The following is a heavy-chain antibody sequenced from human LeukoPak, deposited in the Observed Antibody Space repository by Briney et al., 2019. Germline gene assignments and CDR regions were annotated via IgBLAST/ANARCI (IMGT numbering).Heavy chain of an antibody. V-gene: IGHV1-69*04. CDR2: IIPALDIA. CDR1: GGNFRSYA. J-gene: IGHJ4*02. CDR3: AEVHSGIYYLVY. D-gene: IGHD1-26*01. Sequence: EASVKVSCKASGGNFRSYAISWVRQAPGQGLEWMGRIIPALDIANYAQKFQGRVMITADKSTGTAYMELSSLRSEDTAVYYCAEVHSGIYYLVYWGQGTLVTVSS.